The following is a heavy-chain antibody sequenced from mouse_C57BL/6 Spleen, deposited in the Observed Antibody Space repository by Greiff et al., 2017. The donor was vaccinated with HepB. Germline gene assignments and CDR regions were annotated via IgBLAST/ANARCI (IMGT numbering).Heavy chain of an antibody. V-gene: IGHV1-18*01. CDR1: GYTFTDYN. J-gene: IGHJ2*01. D-gene: IGHD3-2*02. CDR3: ARLGAQATFDY. CDR2: INPNNGGT. Sequence: VQLKESGPELVKPGASVKIPCKASGYTFTDYNMDWVKQSHGKSLEWIGDINPNNGGTIYNQKFKGKATLTVDKSSSTAYMELRSLTSEDTAVYYCARLGAQATFDYWGQGTTLTVSS.